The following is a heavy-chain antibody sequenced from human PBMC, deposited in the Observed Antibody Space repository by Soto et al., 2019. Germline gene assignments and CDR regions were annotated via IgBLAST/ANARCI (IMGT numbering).Heavy chain of an antibody. CDR3: ARTTRTIDLYYMDV. J-gene: IGHJ6*03. D-gene: IGHD1-1*01. CDR1: GFSLSTSGMC. V-gene: IGHV2-70*11. CDR2: IDWDDDK. Sequence: SGPTLVNPTQTLTLTCTFSGFSLSTSGMCVSWIRQPPGKALEWLARIDWDDDKYYSTSLKTRLTNSTDTSKNQVVLTMTNMDPVDTATYYCARTTRTIDLYYMDVWGKGTTVTVSS.